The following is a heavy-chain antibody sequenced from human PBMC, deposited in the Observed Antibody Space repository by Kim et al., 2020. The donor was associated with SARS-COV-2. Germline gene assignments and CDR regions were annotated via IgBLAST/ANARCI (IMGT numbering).Heavy chain of an antibody. CDR3: ARDHHDSFGNWFDP. D-gene: IGHD3-22*01. V-gene: IGHV1-18*01. J-gene: IGHJ5*02. Sequence: AQKLQGRVTMTTDTSTSTAYMELRSLRSDDTAVYYCARDHHDSFGNWFDPWGQGTLVTVSS.